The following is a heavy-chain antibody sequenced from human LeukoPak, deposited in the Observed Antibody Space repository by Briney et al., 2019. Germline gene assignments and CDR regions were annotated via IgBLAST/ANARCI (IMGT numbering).Heavy chain of an antibody. CDR1: GYTFTGYY. D-gene: IGHD3-22*01. V-gene: IGHV1-2*02. CDR2: INPNSGGT. J-gene: IGHJ6*02. Sequence: ASVKVSCKASGYTFTGYYMHWVRQAPGQGLEWMGWINPNSGGTNYAQKFQGRVTMTRDTSISTAYMELSRLRSDDTAVYYCTLGDDSSGYYYYYYGMDVWGQGTTVTVSS. CDR3: TLGDDSSGYYYYYYGMDV.